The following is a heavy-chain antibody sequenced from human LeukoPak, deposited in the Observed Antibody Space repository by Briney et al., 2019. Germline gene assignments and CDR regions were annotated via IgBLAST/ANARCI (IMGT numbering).Heavy chain of an antibody. J-gene: IGHJ4*02. CDR3: VTREDLDY. Sequence: ASVKVSCKASGGTFSSYANSWVRQAPGQVLEWMGGIIPIFGTANYAQKFQGRVTITADESTSTAYMELSSLRSEDTAVYYCVTREDLDYWGQGTLVTVSS. V-gene: IGHV1-69*13. D-gene: IGHD1-1*01. CDR2: IIPIFGTA. CDR1: GGTFSSYA.